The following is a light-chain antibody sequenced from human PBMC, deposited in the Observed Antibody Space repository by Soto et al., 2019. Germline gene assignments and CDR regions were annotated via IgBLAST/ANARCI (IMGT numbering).Light chain of an antibody. Sequence: IQMTQSPASVSASVGDGVSITRGAREVSSTSLDCYQQKPGKTPKRRTYAASSLHSGVPSRFSGTGSGTDFTLPISSLQPEDFATYYCQQTNSFPLTLGGGSTV. CDR1: EVSSTS. V-gene: IGKV1D-12*01. CDR3: QQTNSFPLT. CDR2: AAS. J-gene: IGKJ4*01.